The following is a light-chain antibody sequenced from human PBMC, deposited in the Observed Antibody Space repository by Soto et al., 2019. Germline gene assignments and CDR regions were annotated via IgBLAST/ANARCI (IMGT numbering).Light chain of an antibody. CDR1: LTISSW. Sequence: DIQMTQSPSTLSASVGDRVIITCRASLTISSWLAWYQQKPGKAPKLLIYKASSLESGVPSRFSGSGSGTEFTLTISSLQPDDFATYYCQHYNNYLLTFGGGTKVEIK. CDR3: QHYNNYLLT. V-gene: IGKV1-5*03. J-gene: IGKJ4*01. CDR2: KAS.